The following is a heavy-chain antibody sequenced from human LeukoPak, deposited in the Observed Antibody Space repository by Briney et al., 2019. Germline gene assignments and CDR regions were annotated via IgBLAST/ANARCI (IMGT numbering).Heavy chain of an antibody. Sequence: GGSLRLSCEASGFTFSSYAMSWVRQAPGKGLEWVGRIKSKTDGGTTDYAAPVKGRFTISRDGSKNTLYLQMNSLKTEDTAVYYCTTGSLVPERLRVGYCGGDCHPSTWGQGTLVTVSS. CDR2: IKSKTDGGTT. J-gene: IGHJ5*02. CDR1: GFTFSSYA. V-gene: IGHV3-15*01. D-gene: IGHD2-21*02. CDR3: TTGSLVPERLRVGYCGGDCHPST.